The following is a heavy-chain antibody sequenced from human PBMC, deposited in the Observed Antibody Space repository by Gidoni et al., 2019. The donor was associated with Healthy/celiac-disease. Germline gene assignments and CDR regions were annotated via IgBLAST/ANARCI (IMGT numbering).Heavy chain of an antibody. V-gene: IGHV3-30*18. CDR3: AKDSSSWYVGSNYFDY. Sequence: QVQLVESGGGVVQPGRSLRLSCAASGFTFSSYGMHWVRQAPGKGLEWVAVISYDGSNKYYADSVKGRFTISRDNSKNTLYLQMNSLRAEDTAVYYCAKDSSSWYVGSNYFDYWGQGTLVTVSS. CDR1: GFTFSSYG. CDR2: ISYDGSNK. J-gene: IGHJ4*02. D-gene: IGHD6-13*01.